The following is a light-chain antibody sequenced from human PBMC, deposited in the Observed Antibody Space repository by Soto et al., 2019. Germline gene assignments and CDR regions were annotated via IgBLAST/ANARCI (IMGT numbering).Light chain of an antibody. CDR1: QTINNW. V-gene: IGKV1-5*01. CDR3: QLYISYPWT. Sequence: DIQMTQSPSTLSASIGDRVTITCRASQTINNWLAWYQQKPGKAPNLLIYHASNLETGVPSRFSGSAFGTEFTLTISSLQPYDFSTYYCQLYISYPWTFGQGTKLDIK. CDR2: HAS. J-gene: IGKJ1*01.